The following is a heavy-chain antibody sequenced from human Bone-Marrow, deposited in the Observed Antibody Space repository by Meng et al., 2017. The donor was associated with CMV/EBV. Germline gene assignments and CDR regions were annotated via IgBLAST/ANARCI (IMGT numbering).Heavy chain of an antibody. Sequence: GESLKISCAASGFTFSRYWMHWVRQAPGKGLVWVSSISSSSSYIYYADSVKGRFTISRDNAKNSLYLQMNSLRAEDTAVYYCAREGVPAARYNWFDPWGQGTLVTVSS. CDR3: AREGVPAARYNWFDP. CDR2: ISSSSSYI. V-gene: IGHV3-21*01. J-gene: IGHJ5*02. CDR1: GFTFSRYW. D-gene: IGHD2-2*01.